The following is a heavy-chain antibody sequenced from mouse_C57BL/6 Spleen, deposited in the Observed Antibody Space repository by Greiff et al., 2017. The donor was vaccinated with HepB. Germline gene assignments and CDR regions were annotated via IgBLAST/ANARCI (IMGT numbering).Heavy chain of an antibody. CDR1: GFTFSSYA. CDR2: ISDGGSYT. J-gene: IGHJ1*03. D-gene: IGHD1-1*01. CDR3: ARNSLYYYGSSGDWYFDV. V-gene: IGHV5-4*01. Sequence: EVQLVESGGGLVKPGGSLKLSCAASGFTFSSYAMSWVRQTPEKRLEWVATISDGGSYTYYPDNVKGRFTISRDNAKNNLYLQMSHLKSEDTAMYYYARNSLYYYGSSGDWYFDVWGTGTTVTVSS.